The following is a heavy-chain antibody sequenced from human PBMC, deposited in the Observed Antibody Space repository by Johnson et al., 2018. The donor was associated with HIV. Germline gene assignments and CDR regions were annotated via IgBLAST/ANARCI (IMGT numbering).Heavy chain of an antibody. Sequence: QLVESGGGLVQPGRSLRLSCAASGFTFDDYAIHWVRQVPGKGLEWVSGISWNRSSIGYADSVKGRFTISRDNAKNSLYLQMNSLRAEDTAVYYCARDGGSTRGDAFDIWGQGTMVTVSS. D-gene: IGHD1-26*01. CDR1: GFTFDDYA. V-gene: IGHV3-9*01. J-gene: IGHJ3*02. CDR3: ARDGGSTRGDAFDI. CDR2: ISWNRSSI.